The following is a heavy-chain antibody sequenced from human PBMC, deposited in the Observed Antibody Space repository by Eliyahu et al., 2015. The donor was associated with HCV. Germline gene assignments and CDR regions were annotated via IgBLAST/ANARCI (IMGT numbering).Heavy chain of an antibody. Sequence: QVQLVQSGAEVKKPGASVKVSCKASGYTFTSYDINWVRQATGQGLEWMGWMNPNSGNTGYAQKFQGRVTMTRNTSISTAYLEVSSLRSEDTAVYFCARSFYSSGWYSHLDYWGQGTLVTVSS. V-gene: IGHV1-8*01. CDR3: ARSFYSSGWYSHLDY. CDR1: GYTFTSYD. CDR2: MNPNSGNT. J-gene: IGHJ4*02. D-gene: IGHD6-19*01.